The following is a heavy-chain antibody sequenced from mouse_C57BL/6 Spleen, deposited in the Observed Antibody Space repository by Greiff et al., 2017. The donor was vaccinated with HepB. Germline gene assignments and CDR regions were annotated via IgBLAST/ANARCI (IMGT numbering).Heavy chain of an antibody. V-gene: IGHV1-81*01. Sequence: VQRVESGAELARPGASVKLSCKASGYTFTSYGISWVKQRTGQGLEWIGEIYPRSGNTYYNEKFKGKATLTADKSSSTAYMELRSLTSEDSAVYFCARERVGGSSYGWYFDVWGTGTTVTVSS. CDR2: IYPRSGNT. CDR1: GYTFTSYG. CDR3: ARERVGGSSYGWYFDV. J-gene: IGHJ1*03. D-gene: IGHD1-1*01.